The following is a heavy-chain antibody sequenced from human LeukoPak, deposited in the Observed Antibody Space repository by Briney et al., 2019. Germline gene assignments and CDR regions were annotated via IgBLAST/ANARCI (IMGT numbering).Heavy chain of an antibody. V-gene: IGHV4-39*01. CDR2: IYYSGST. CDR1: GGSISSSSYY. J-gene: IGHJ4*02. CDR3: ARRDIVVVPAPLYYFDY. Sequence: PSETLSLTCAVSGGSISSSSYYWGWIRQPPGKGLEWIGSIYYSGSTYYSPSLKSRVTISVDTSKNQFSLKLSSVTAADTAVYYCARRDIVVVPAPLYYFDYWGQGTLVTVSS. D-gene: IGHD2-2*01.